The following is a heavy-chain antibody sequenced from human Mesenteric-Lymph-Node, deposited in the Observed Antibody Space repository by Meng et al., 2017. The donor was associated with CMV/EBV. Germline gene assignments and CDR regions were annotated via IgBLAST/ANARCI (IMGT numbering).Heavy chain of an antibody. J-gene: IGHJ6*02. Sequence: GGSLRLSCAASGFTFRRYWMHRVRQVPGKGLVWVSVVKSDGAGTIYADSVKGRFTMSRDDAKSTVYLQMNSLRVEDTAVYYCVRDTPGDGMDVWGQGTTVTVSS. V-gene: IGHV3-74*01. CDR3: VRDTPGDGMDV. CDR1: GFTFRRYW. D-gene: IGHD2-2*01. CDR2: VKSDGAGT.